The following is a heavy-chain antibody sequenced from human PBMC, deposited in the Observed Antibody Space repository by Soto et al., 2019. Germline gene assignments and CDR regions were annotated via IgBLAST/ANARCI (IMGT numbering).Heavy chain of an antibody. CDR2: ISGSGGST. J-gene: IGHJ4*02. CDR1: GFTFSSYG. D-gene: IGHD3-10*02. Sequence: DVKLLESGGGLAQRGGSQRLSCEASGFTFSSYGMTWVRQAPGKGLEWVSAISGSGGSTFYADSLGGRFTISRDNSKNTLYLEMKSLRAGDTAMYYCAKTSSASGRECPGHWGQGAQVTVSS. V-gene: IGHV3-23*01. CDR3: AKTSSASGRECPGH.